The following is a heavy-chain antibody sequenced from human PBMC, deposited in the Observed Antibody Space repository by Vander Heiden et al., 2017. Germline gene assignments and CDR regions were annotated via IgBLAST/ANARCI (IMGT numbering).Heavy chain of an antibody. D-gene: IGHD6-13*01. Sequence: EVQLVESGGGLVQPGGSLRLSCAASGFTFSSYWLHWGGQAPGKGLVWVSRINSDGSSTSYADSVKGRFTISRDNAKNTLYLQMNSLRAEDTAVYYCARQGEESWYGYYYYGMDVWGQGTTVTVSS. CDR3: ARQGEESWYGYYYYGMDV. V-gene: IGHV3-74*01. J-gene: IGHJ6*02. CDR1: GFTFSSYW. CDR2: INSDGSST.